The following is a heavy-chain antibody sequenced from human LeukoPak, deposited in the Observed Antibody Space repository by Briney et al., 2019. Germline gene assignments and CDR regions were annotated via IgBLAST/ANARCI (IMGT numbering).Heavy chain of an antibody. CDR2: MNPNSGNT. V-gene: IGHV1-8*01. CDR3: ARGSDRGTMIVGPLYYGMDV. CDR1: GYTFTSYD. J-gene: IGHJ6*02. Sequence: ASVKVSCKASGYTFTSYDINWVRQATGQGLEWMGWMNPNSGNTGYAQKFQGRVTMTRNTSISTAYMELSSLRSEDTAVYYCARGSDRGTMIVGPLYYGMDVWGQGTTVTVSS. D-gene: IGHD3-22*01.